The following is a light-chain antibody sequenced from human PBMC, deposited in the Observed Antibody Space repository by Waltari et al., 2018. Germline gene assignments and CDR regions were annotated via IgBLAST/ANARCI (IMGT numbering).Light chain of an antibody. CDR1: QSLSRA. V-gene: IGKV3-20*01. CDR2: DAS. CDR3: QHYVRLPAT. Sequence: EIVLTQSPDTLSLSPGERATLSCRASQSLSRALAWYQQKPGQAPRLLIYDASRRATGIPDRFSGSGSGTDFSLTITRLEPEDFAVYYCQHYVRLPATFGQGTKVEIK. J-gene: IGKJ1*01.